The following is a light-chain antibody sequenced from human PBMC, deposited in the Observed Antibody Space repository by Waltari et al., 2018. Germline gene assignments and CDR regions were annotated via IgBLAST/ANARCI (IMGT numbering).Light chain of an antibody. CDR1: QNINKW. J-gene: IGKJ1*01. CDR3: QHYNTCPPT. V-gene: IGKV1-5*01. Sequence: DIQMTQSPSTLSASVGDRVTVTCRASQNINKWLAWYQQKPGKAPNLLIYDASTLQSGVPSRFSGSGFGTEFTLAISSLQPEDFATYFCQHYNTCPPTFGQGTRVELK. CDR2: DAS.